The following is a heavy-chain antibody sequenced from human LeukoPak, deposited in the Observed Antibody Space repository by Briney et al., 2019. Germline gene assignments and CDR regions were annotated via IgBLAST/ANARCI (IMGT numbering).Heavy chain of an antibody. CDR2: INWNGGST. V-gene: IGHV3-20*04. CDR3: ARRERYSSSSGVDY. CDR1: GFTFDDYG. Sequence: GGSLRLSCAASGFTFDDYGMSWVRQAPGKGLEWVSGINWNGGSTGYADSVKGRFTISRDNAKNSLYLQMNSLRAEDTAVYYCARRERYSSSSGVDYWGQGTLVTVSS. J-gene: IGHJ4*02. D-gene: IGHD6-6*01.